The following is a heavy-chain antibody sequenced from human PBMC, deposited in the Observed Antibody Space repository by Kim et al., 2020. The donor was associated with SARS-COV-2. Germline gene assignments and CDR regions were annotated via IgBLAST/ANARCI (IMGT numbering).Heavy chain of an antibody. J-gene: IGHJ4*02. Sequence: GSEKYDVDSVKGLFTISRDNAKNSLYLQMNSLRAEDTAVYYCARARGFDYWVQGTLVTVSS. V-gene: IGHV3-7*03. CDR2: GSEK. CDR3: ARARGFDY.